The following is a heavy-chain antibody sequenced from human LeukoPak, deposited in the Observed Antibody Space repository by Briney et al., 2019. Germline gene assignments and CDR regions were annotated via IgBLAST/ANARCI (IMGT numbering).Heavy chain of an antibody. CDR1: GCTFSSYA. V-gene: IGHV1-69*06. D-gene: IGHD3-9*01. CDR3: ARSLYDIFTGYLWAPFDY. J-gene: IGHJ4*02. Sequence: SVNVSCKASGCTFSSYALSWVRQPPAQGLEWMGGIIPNFGTANYTQKFQGRVTITADKSTSTAYMELSSLRSEDTAVYYCARSLYDIFTGYLWAPFDYWGQGTLVTVSS. CDR2: IIPNFGTA.